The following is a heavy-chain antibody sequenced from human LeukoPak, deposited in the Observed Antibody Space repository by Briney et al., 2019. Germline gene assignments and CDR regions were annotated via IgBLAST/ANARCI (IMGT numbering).Heavy chain of an antibody. Sequence: GGSLRLSCAASRFTFSSYSMNWVRQAPGKGLEWVSSISFSSSHIYYADSVKGRFTISRDNSKNTLYVQMNSLRAEDTAVYYCAKDGGSGYYYFDYWGQGTLVTVSS. CDR2: ISFSSSHI. D-gene: IGHD3-22*01. CDR1: RFTFSSYS. J-gene: IGHJ4*02. V-gene: IGHV3-21*04. CDR3: AKDGGSGYYYFDY.